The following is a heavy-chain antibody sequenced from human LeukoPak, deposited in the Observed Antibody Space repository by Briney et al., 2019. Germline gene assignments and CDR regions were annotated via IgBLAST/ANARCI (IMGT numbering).Heavy chain of an antibody. D-gene: IGHD2-2*01. CDR1: GGSFSGYY. V-gene: IGHV4-34*01. CDR3: AREAQALGYCSSTSCYGRGYYYYYMDV. CDR2: INHSGST. Sequence: SETLSLTCAVYGGSFSGYYWSWIRQPPGKGLEWIGEINHSGSTNYNPSLKSRVTISVDTSKNQFSLKLSSVTAADTSVYYCAREAQALGYCSSTSCYGRGYYYYYMDVWGKGTTVTISS. J-gene: IGHJ6*03.